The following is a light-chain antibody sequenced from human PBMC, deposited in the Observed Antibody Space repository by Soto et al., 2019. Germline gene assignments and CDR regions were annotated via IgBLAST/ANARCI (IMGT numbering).Light chain of an antibody. V-gene: IGKV1-8*01. Sequence: AILMTQSPASLSASTGDRVTITCGASQGISSYLAWYQQKPGKAPKLLIYAASTLQSGVPSRFSGSGYGTDFTLTINSLQTEDFATYYCQQAYSFPITFGQGTRLEIK. CDR3: QQAYSFPIT. J-gene: IGKJ5*01. CDR1: QGISSY. CDR2: AAS.